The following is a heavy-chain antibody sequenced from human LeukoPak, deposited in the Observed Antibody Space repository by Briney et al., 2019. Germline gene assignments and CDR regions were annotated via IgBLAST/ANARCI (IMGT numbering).Heavy chain of an antibody. J-gene: IGHJ4*02. D-gene: IGHD3-22*01. CDR2: INPNSGGT. V-gene: IGHV1-2*02. CDR1: GYTFSNYG. Sequence: ASVKVSCKASGYTFSNYGISWVRQAPGQGLEWMGWINPNSGGTNYAQKFQGRVTMTRDTSISTAYMELSRLRSDDTAVYYCASSSRYYDSSGYYNYWGQGTLVTVSS. CDR3: ASSSRYYDSSGYYNY.